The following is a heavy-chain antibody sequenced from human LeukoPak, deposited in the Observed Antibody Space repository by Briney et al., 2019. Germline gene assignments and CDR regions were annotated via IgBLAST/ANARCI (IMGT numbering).Heavy chain of an antibody. CDR1: GYSFISYG. CDR2: ISVHNGNT. V-gene: IGHV1-18*01. J-gene: IGHJ4*02. CDR3: AREEEEGGYSYGYDY. D-gene: IGHD5-12*01. Sequence: ASVKVSCMTSGYSFISYGISWVRQAPGQGLEWMGCISVHNGNTNYAQKFQGRVTLTTDTSTRTAYMELTSLTSDDTAVYYCAREEEEGGYSYGYDYWGQGTLVTVSS.